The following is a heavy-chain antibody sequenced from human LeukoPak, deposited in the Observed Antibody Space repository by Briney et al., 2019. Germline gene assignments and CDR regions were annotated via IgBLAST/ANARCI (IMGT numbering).Heavy chain of an antibody. D-gene: IGHD3-16*01. Sequence: PGGSLRLSCAASGFTFSSYAMSWVRQAPGKGLEWVSVIYSGGSTYYADSVKGRFTISRDNSKNTLYLQMNSLRAEDTAVYYCARLITVFPHTLDYWGQGTLVTVSS. CDR2: IYSGGST. CDR3: ARLITVFPHTLDY. CDR1: GFTFSSYA. J-gene: IGHJ4*02. V-gene: IGHV3-66*04.